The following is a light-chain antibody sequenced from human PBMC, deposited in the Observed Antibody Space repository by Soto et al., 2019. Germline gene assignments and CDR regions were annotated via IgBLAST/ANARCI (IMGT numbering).Light chain of an antibody. CDR1: SSDVGGYNY. V-gene: IGLV2-14*03. J-gene: IGLJ3*02. Sequence: QSALTQPASVSGSPGQSITISCTGTSSDVGGYNYVSWHQQHPGKAPKLIIDDVNNRPSGVSNRFSGSKSGNTASLTISGLQADDEAHYYCSSYTSSNSWVFGGGTKLTVL. CDR3: SSYTSSNSWV. CDR2: DVN.